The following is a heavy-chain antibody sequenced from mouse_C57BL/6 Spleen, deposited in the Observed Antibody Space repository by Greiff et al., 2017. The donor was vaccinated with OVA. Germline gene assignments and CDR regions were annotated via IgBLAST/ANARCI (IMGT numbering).Heavy chain of an antibody. CDR2: IYPGDGDT. J-gene: IGHJ2*01. Sequence: VKLQESGAELVKPGASVKISCKASGYAFSSYWMNWVQQRPGKGLEWIGQIYPGDGDTNYNGKFKGKATLTADKSSSTAYMQLSSLTSEDSAVYFCATPAYYSNYYFDYWGQGTTLTVSS. CDR3: ATPAYYSNYYFDY. V-gene: IGHV1-80*01. CDR1: GYAFSSYW. D-gene: IGHD2-5*01.